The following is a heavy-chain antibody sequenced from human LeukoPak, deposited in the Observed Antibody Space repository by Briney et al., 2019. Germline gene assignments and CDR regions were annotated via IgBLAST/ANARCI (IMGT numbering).Heavy chain of an antibody. CDR1: GFAFSDYY. CDR2: ISSSGSTI. D-gene: IGHD6-13*01. J-gene: IGHJ3*02. V-gene: IGHV3-11*01. Sequence: GRSLRLSCAASGFAFSDYYMSWIRQAPGKGLEWVSYISSSGSTIYYADSVKGRFTISRDNAKNSLYLQMNSLRAEDTAVYYCAAHSSSWYAGARDAFDIWGQGTMVTVSS. CDR3: AAHSSSWYAGARDAFDI.